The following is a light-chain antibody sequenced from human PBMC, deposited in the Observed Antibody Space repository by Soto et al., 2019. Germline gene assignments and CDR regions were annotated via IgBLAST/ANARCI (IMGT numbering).Light chain of an antibody. Sequence: DIKMTQSPSSVSASVGDRVTITCRASQGIRSWLAWYQQKPGKAPKLLIYAASSLQSGVPSRFSGSGSGTDFTLTISSLQPEDFATYYFQHANSFPPTFGQGTKVEIK. J-gene: IGKJ1*01. CDR1: QGIRSW. V-gene: IGKV1-12*01. CDR3: QHANSFPPT. CDR2: AAS.